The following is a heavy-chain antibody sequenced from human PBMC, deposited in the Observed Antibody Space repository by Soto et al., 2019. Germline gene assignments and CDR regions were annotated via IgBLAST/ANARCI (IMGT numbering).Heavy chain of an antibody. J-gene: IGHJ5*02. CDR2: IYHSGST. Sequence: QLQLQESGSGLVKPSQTLSLTCAVSGGSISSGGYSWSWIRQPPGKGLEWIGYIYHSGSTYYNPSLKSRVTISVDRSKNQFSLKLSSVTAADTAVYYCARVGVAAAGYNWFDPWGQGTLVTVAS. CDR3: ARVGVAAAGYNWFDP. V-gene: IGHV4-30-2*01. D-gene: IGHD6-13*01. CDR1: GGSISSGGYS.